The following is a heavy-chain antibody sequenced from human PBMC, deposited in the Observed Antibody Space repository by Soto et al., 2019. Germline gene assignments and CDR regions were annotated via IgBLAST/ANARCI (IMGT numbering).Heavy chain of an antibody. CDR3: ARTSREDGWLRLLGWFDP. D-gene: IGHD5-12*01. J-gene: IGHJ5*02. CDR2: ISSSSSYI. Sequence: GGSLRLSCAASGFTFASYTMTWVRQAPGKGLEWVSSISSSSSYIYYADSVKGRFTISRDNSKNTLYLQMNSLRAEDTAVYYCARTSREDGWLRLLGWFDPWGQGTLVTVSS. CDR1: GFTFASYT. V-gene: IGHV3-21*04.